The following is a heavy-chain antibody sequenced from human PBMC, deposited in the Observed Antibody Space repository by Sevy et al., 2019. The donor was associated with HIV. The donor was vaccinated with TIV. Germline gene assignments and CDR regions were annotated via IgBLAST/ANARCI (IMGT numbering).Heavy chain of an antibody. CDR1: GGSINSDH. CDR3: ARRNDFAI. V-gene: IGHV4-59*08. Sequence: SETLSLTCTVSGGSINSDHWNWIRQPPGKGLEWIGYFYYIGGTNYNPSLKNRVTISVDRTKNQFSLKLTSVTAADTSVYYCARRNDFAIWGQGTMVTFSS. CDR2: FYYIGGT. J-gene: IGHJ3*02.